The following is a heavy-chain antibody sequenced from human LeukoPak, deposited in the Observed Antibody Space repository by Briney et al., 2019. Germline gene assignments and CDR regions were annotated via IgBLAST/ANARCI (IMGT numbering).Heavy chain of an antibody. Sequence: GGSLRLSCAASGFTVSSNYMSWVRQAPGKGLEWVSVIYSGGSTYYADSVKGRFTISRDNSKNTLYLQMNSLRAEDTAVYYCARGLKQLDRDMGAFDIWGQGTMVTVSS. D-gene: IGHD6-13*01. V-gene: IGHV3-66*01. CDR1: GFTVSSNY. CDR3: ARGLKQLDRDMGAFDI. CDR2: IYSGGST. J-gene: IGHJ3*02.